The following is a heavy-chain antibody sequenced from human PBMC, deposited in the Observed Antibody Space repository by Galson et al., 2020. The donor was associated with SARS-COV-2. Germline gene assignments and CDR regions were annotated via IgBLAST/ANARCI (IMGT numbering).Heavy chain of an antibody. CDR3: ACASRFGELNYYFYMDV. V-gene: IGHV3-21*01. Sequence: GESLKISCAASGFSFSIYSMNWVRQAPGKGLEWVASISAISTYIYYADSVKGRFTISRDNAKNTLYLQMNSLRADDTAVYYCACASRFGELNYYFYMDVWGKGTTVTSSS. D-gene: IGHD3-10*01. J-gene: IGHJ6*03. CDR2: ISAISTYI. CDR1: GFSFSIYS.